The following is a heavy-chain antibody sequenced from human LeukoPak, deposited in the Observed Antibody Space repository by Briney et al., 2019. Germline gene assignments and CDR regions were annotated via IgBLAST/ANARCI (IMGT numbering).Heavy chain of an antibody. CDR2: INHSGTT. Sequence: SETLSLTCAVYGGSFSGYYWSCIRQTPGKGLEWIGEINHSGTTNYNPSLKSRVTISVATSKNPCSLKLSSVTAADTAVYYCARGFELAMDYYYYGMDVWGKGTTVTVSS. CDR3: ARGFELAMDYYYYGMDV. CDR1: GGSFSGYY. V-gene: IGHV4-34*01. D-gene: IGHD1-1*01. J-gene: IGHJ6*04.